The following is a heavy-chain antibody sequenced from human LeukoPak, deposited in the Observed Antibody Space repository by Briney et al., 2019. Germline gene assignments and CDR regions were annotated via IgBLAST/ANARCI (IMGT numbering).Heavy chain of an antibody. CDR1: GGSISSYY. D-gene: IGHD7-27*01. J-gene: IGHJ4*02. V-gene: IGHV4-59*01. CDR3: AREGLGTWSFDY. Sequence: SETLSLTCTVSGGSISSYYWSWIRQPPGKGLEWIGYIYYSGSTNYNPSLKSRVTISVDTSKNQFSLKLSSVTAADTAVYYCAREGLGTWSFDYWGQGTLVTVSS. CDR2: IYYSGST.